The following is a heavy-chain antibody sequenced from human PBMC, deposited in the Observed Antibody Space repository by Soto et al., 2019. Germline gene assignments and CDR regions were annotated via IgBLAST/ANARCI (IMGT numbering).Heavy chain of an antibody. CDR3: ARDWDSSGLFDP. J-gene: IGHJ5*02. V-gene: IGHV4-59*01. D-gene: IGHD3-10*01. CDR2: ISYSGST. CDR1: GASITTYY. Sequence: SETLSLTCSVSGASITTYYWSWIRQPPGKGLEWIGSISYSGSTKYNPSLESRVMISLDTSKNQFSLRLTSVTAADTALYYCARDWDSSGLFDPWGQGALVTV.